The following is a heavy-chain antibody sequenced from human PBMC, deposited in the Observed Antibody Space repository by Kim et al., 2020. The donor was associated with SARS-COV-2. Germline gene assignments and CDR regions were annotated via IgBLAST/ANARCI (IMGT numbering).Heavy chain of an antibody. V-gene: IGHV3-23*01. Sequence: GGSLRLSCAASGFTFSSYAMSWVRQAPGKGLEWVSAISGSGGSTYYADSVKGRFTISRDNSKNTLYLQMNSLRAEDTAVYYCAKDAGTMIVVGGADFDAFDIWGQGTMVTVSS. CDR1: GFTFSSYA. CDR3: AKDAGTMIVVGGADFDAFDI. CDR2: ISGSGGST. J-gene: IGHJ3*02. D-gene: IGHD3-22*01.